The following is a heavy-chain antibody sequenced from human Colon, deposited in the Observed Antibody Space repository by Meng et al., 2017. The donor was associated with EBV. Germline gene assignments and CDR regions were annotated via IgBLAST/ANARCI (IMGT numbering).Heavy chain of an antibody. CDR3: ARHVYGDSYGF. Sequence: QGQLQESGPGPVKPSGTLSLTSAVSGGSNSSRNWWSWVRQPPGKGLEWIGEIYHSGSTNYNPSLKSRVTISVDTSKNQFSLNLSSLTAADTAVYYCARHVYGDSYGFWGQGTLVTVSS. V-gene: IGHV4-4*02. CDR2: IYHSGST. J-gene: IGHJ4*02. D-gene: IGHD4-17*01. CDR1: GGSNSSRNW.